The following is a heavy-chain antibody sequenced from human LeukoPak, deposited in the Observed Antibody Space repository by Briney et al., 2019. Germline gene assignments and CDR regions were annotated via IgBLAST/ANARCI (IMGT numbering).Heavy chain of an antibody. CDR1: GFTFSSYS. D-gene: IGHD1-26*01. Sequence: PGGSLRLSCAASGFTFSSYSMNWVRQAPGKGLEWVSSVSRASDYIHYADSAKVRFAISRDNAKNSVFLQMNSLRAEDTAVYFCARVASGSYSELGYFDLWGRGTLVAVSS. CDR3: ARVASGSYSELGYFDL. V-gene: IGHV3-21*01. J-gene: IGHJ2*01. CDR2: VSRASDYI.